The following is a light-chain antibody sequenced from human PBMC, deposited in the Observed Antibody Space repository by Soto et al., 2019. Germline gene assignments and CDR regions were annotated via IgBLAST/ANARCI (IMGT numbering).Light chain of an antibody. CDR2: EVS. V-gene: IGLV2-14*01. CDR3: SSYTSSSTYV. CDR1: SSDVGGYNY. Sequence: QSALTQPAFVSGSPGQSITISCTGTSSDVGGYNYVSWYQQHPGKAPKLMIYEVSNWPSGVSNRFSGSKSGNTASLTISGLQAEDEADYYCSSYTSSSTYVFGTGTKVTVL. J-gene: IGLJ1*01.